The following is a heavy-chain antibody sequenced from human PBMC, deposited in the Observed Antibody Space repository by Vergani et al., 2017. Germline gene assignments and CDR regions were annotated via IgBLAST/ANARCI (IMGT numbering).Heavy chain of an antibody. D-gene: IGHD2-15*01. CDR3: ARTLVAAIRFDY. CDR2: ISWNSGSI. J-gene: IGHJ4*02. V-gene: IGHV3-9*01. Sequence: VQLVESGGGLVKPGGSLRLSCAASGFTFDDYAMHWVRQAPGKGLEWVSGISWNSGSIGYADSVKGRFTISRDNAKNSLYLQMSSLRSEDTAVYYCARTLVAAIRFDYWGQGTLVTVSS. CDR1: GFTFDDYA.